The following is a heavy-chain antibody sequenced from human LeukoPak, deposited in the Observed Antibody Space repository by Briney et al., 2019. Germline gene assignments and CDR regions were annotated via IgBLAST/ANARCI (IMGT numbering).Heavy chain of an antibody. CDR3: ARYGDYSYWYFDL. J-gene: IGHJ2*01. CDR2: ISSSGSTI. D-gene: IGHD4-17*01. CDR1: GFTFSSYE. V-gene: IGHV3-48*03. Sequence: GGSLRLSCAASGFTFSSYEMNWVRQAPGKGLEWVSYISSSGSTIYYADSVKGRFTISRDNAKNSLYLQMNSLRAEDTAVYYCARYGDYSYWYFDLWGRGTLVTVSS.